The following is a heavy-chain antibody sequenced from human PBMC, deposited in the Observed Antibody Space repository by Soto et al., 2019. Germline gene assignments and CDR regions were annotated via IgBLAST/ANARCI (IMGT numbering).Heavy chain of an antibody. CDR1: GLTFIDSA. Sequence: ASVKVSCKASGLTFIDSAVQWVRQTRGHRLEWIGWIVVGSGNTNYAQEFQGRVTITRDMSTNTVYMEMSSLRSEDTAVYYCARGSDTIFGVVTPFDYWGQGTLVTVSS. D-gene: IGHD3-3*01. V-gene: IGHV1-58*01. J-gene: IGHJ4*02. CDR2: IVVGSGNT. CDR3: ARGSDTIFGVVTPFDY.